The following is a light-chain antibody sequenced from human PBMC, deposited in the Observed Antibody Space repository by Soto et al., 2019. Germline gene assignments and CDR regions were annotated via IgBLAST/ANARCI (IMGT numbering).Light chain of an antibody. CDR2: AAS. CDR3: QQTHDLPRT. V-gene: IGKV1-8*01. J-gene: IGKJ1*01. Sequence: AIRMTQSPSSLSASTGDRVTITCRASQGISSYLAWYQQKPGKAPKLLIYAASTLQSGVPSRFTASGSGTDFTLTITSLQPEDFGIYFCQQTHDLPRTFGLGTKVDIK. CDR1: QGISSY.